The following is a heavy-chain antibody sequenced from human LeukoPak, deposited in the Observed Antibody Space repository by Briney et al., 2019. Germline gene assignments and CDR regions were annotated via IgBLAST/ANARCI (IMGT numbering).Heavy chain of an antibody. J-gene: IGHJ6*03. Sequence: GGSLRLSCAASGFTFSTYWMTWVRQAPGKGLEWVANIKRDRSEKYYVESVKGRFTISRDNAKNSLYLQMSSLRAEDTAVYYCARSGHYYDSSYMDVWGKGTTVTVSS. CDR2: IKRDRSEK. D-gene: IGHD3-22*01. V-gene: IGHV3-7*01. CDR3: ARSGHYYDSSYMDV. CDR1: GFTFSTYW.